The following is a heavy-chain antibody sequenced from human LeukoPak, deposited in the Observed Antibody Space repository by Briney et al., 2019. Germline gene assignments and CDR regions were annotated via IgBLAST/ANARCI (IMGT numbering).Heavy chain of an antibody. CDR3: ARGDSSSWYDPVDY. Sequence: PSETLSLTCAVYGGSFSGYYWSWIRQPPGKGLEWIGEINHSGSTNYNPSLKSRVTISVDTSKNQFSLKLSSVTAADTAVYYCARGDSSSWYDPVDYWGQGTLVTVSS. CDR1: GGSFSGYY. CDR2: INHSGST. J-gene: IGHJ4*02. D-gene: IGHD6-13*01. V-gene: IGHV4-34*09.